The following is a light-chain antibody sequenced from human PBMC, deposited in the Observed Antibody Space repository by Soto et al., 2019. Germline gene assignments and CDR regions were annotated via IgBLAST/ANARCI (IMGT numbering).Light chain of an antibody. CDR1: QSVSSN. J-gene: IGKJ2*01. V-gene: IGKV3-15*01. Sequence: EIVMTQSPATLSVSPGERATLSCRASQSVSSNLAWYQQKPGQAPRLLIYGASTRATGIPARFSGSGSGTEFTLTISSLQSEDFAVYYCQQYNIAPYTFGQGTKLEIK. CDR3: QQYNIAPYT. CDR2: GAS.